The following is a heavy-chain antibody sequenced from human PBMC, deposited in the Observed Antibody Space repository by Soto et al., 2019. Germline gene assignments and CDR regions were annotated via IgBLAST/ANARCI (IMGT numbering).Heavy chain of an antibody. CDR3: VSWVSAHFDY. Sequence: GGSLRLSCAASGFTFSGSAMHWVRQASGKGLEWVGRIRSKANSYATAYAASVKGRFTISRDDSKNTAYLQMNSLKTEDTAVYFCVSWVSAHFDYWGHGTPVTVSS. CDR2: IRSKANSYAT. D-gene: IGHD2-8*01. V-gene: IGHV3-73*01. J-gene: IGHJ4*01. CDR1: GFTFSGSA.